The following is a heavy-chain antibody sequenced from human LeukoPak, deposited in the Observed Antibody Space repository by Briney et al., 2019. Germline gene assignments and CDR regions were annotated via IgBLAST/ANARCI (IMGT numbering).Heavy chain of an antibody. V-gene: IGHV1-18*01. CDR3: ARVIYDFWSGSPNRNDY. D-gene: IGHD3-3*01. CDR2: ISAYNGNT. CDR1: GYTFTSYG. J-gene: IGHJ4*02. Sequence: GASVKVPCKASGYTFTSYGISWVRQAPGQGLEWMGWISAYNGNTNYAQKLQGRVTMTTDTSTSTAYMELRSLRSDDTAVYYCARVIYDFWSGSPNRNDYWGQGTLVTVSS.